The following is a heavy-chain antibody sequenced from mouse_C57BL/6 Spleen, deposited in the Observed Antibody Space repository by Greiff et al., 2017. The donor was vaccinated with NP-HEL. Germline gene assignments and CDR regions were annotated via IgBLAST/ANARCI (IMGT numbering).Heavy chain of an antibody. Sequence: QVHVKQPGAELVMPGASVKLSCKASGYTFTSYWMHWVKQRPGQGLEWIGEIDPSDSYTNYNQKFKGKSTLTVDKSSSTAYMQLSSLTSEDSAVYYCASASSGYSAMDYWGQGTSVTVSS. CDR2: IDPSDSYT. V-gene: IGHV1-69*01. J-gene: IGHJ4*01. D-gene: IGHD3-2*02. CDR1: GYTFTSYW. CDR3: ASASSGYSAMDY.